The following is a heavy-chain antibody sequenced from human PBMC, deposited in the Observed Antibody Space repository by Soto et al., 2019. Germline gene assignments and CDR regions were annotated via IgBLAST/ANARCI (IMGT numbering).Heavy chain of an antibody. V-gene: IGHV3-30*18. CDR2: TANDGSAQ. CDR3: AKSSGGSSWYTPDH. CDR1: GFIFSSYG. D-gene: IGHD6-13*01. J-gene: IGHJ4*02. Sequence: QVQLVESGGGVVQPGGSLRLSCAASGFIFSSYGMQWVRQSPGEGLEWVATTANDGSAQYYADSVKGRFTISRDNSKNTLFLQMESLRPEDTGVYYCAKSSGGSSWYTPDHWGQGTLVTVSS.